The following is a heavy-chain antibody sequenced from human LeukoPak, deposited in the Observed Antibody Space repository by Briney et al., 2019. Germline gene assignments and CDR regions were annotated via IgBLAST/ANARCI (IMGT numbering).Heavy chain of an antibody. V-gene: IGHV3-23*01. J-gene: IGHJ3*02. CDR1: GFTFSSYA. Sequence: GGSLRLSCAASGFTFSSYAMRWVRQAPGKGLEWVSSISGSGGSTYYADSVKGRFTISRDNAKNSLYLHMNSLRAEDTAVYYCARGGATGYNYNAFDMWGQGTMVAVSS. CDR2: ISGSGGST. CDR3: ARGGATGYNYNAFDM. D-gene: IGHD3-22*01.